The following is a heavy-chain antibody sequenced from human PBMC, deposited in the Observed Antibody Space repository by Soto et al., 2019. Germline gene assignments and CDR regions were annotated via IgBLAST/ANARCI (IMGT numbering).Heavy chain of an antibody. CDR1: GGSISSGGYY. V-gene: IGHV4-31*03. J-gene: IGHJ4*02. CDR3: ARVPVATMPYFDY. Sequence: PSDTLSLTCTVSGGSISSGGYYWSWIRQHPGKGLEWIGYIYYSGSTYYNPSLKSRVTISVDTSKNQFSLKLSSVTAADTAVYYCARVPVATMPYFDYWGQGTLVTVSS. D-gene: IGHD5-12*01. CDR2: IYYSGST.